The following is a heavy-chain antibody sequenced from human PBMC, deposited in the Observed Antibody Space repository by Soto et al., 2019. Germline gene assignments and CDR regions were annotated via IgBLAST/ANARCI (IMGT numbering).Heavy chain of an antibody. Sequence: GESLKISCKVSGYRFTTYWIAWVRQMPGKGLEWMGIIHPGDSDTRYSPSFQGQVTISADKSVGTAFLQWSRLKASDTATYYCARQEQLSPYYCAMDVWGQGTTVTVSS. V-gene: IGHV5-51*01. CDR1: GYRFTTYW. CDR2: IHPGDSDT. D-gene: IGHD1-1*01. J-gene: IGHJ6*02. CDR3: ARQEQLSPYYCAMDV.